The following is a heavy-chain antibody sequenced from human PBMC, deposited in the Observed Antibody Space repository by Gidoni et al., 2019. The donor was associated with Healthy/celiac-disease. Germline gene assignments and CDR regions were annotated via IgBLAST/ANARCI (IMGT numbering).Heavy chain of an antibody. CDR1: VYSFTSYW. V-gene: IGHV5-51*01. D-gene: IGHD3-3*01. Sequence: ELQLVQSGAEVKQPVESLKISCKGSVYSFTSYWIGWVRQMPGKGLEWMGIIYLRDSDTRYGPSFQGQVTISADKSISTAYLQWSSLKASDTAMYYCARRFLESGMDVWGQGTTVTVSS. J-gene: IGHJ6*02. CDR2: IYLRDSDT. CDR3: ARRFLESGMDV.